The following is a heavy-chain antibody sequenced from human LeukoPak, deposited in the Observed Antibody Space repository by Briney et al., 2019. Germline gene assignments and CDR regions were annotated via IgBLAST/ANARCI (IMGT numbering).Heavy chain of an antibody. J-gene: IGHJ1*01. D-gene: IGHD3-10*01. CDR1: GYTFNGYY. Sequence: GASVPVSYQASGYTFNGYYMHWVRQAPGQGLEWMGWINPNSGGTNYAQKFQGWVTMTRDTSISTAYMELSRLRSDDTAVYYCAREAPYYYGSGSYPYFQHWGQGTLVTVSS. CDR2: INPNSGGT. CDR3: AREAPYYYGSGSYPYFQH. V-gene: IGHV1-2*04.